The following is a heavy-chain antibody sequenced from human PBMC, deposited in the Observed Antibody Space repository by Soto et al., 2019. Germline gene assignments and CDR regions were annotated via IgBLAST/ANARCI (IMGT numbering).Heavy chain of an antibody. V-gene: IGHV3-11*06. CDR2: ISGTSDSI. D-gene: IGHD6-13*01. CDR1: GFTFGDYY. Sequence: QVQLVESGGGLVRPGGSLRLSCAASGFTFGDYYMSWIRQVPGKGLEWVAYISGTSDSIPYADSVKGRFTISRDNAKNSLYLQRNSLRAEDTAVYYCARVAVLTAAGTSDYWGQGTLVTVSS. CDR3: ARVAVLTAAGTSDY. J-gene: IGHJ4*02.